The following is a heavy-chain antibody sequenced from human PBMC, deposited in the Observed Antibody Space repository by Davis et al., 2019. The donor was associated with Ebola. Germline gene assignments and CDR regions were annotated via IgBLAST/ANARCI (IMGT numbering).Heavy chain of an antibody. CDR2: IYYSGST. D-gene: IGHD2-2*01. Sequence: SDTLSLTCTVSGGSISSGGYYWSWIRQHPGKGLEWFGYIYYSGSTYYNPSLKSRVIISVDTSKNQFSLKLSSVTAADTAVYYCAREYHQLYYYYGMDVWGQGTTVTVSS. V-gene: IGHV4-31*03. CDR1: GGSISSGGYY. J-gene: IGHJ6*02. CDR3: AREYHQLYYYYGMDV.